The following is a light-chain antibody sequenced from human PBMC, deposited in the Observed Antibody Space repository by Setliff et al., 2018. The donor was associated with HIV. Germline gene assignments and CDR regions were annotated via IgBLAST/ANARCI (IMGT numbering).Light chain of an antibody. CDR1: SSDVGAYSL. CDR2: EVS. CDR3: SSYAGSNNYV. V-gene: IGLV2-8*01. J-gene: IGLJ1*01. Sequence: QSVLTQPASVSGSPGQSITISCTGTSSDVGAYSLVSWYQQHPGKAPKLMIYEVSKRPSGVPDRFSGSESGNTASLTVSGLQTEDEADYYCSSYAGSNNYVFGTGTKVTVL.